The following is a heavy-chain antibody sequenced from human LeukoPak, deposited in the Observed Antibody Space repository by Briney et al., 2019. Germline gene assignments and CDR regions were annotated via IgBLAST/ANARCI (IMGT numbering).Heavy chain of an antibody. CDR2: ISGSGGST. Sequence: PGGSLRLSCAASGFTFSSYAMSWVRQAPGKGLEWVSAISGSGGSTYYADSVKGRFTISRDNSKNTLYLQMNSLRAEDTAVYYCARPPNSGSYYLPRYYYYYMDVWGKGTTVTVSS. CDR3: ARPPNSGSYYLPRYYYYYMDV. CDR1: GFTFSSYA. D-gene: IGHD1-26*01. V-gene: IGHV3-23*01. J-gene: IGHJ6*03.